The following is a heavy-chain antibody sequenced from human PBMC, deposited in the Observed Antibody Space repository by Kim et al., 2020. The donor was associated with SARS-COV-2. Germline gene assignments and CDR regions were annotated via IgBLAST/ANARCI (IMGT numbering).Heavy chain of an antibody. J-gene: IGHJ4*02. CDR3: ARHGDVDTAMVPYYFDC. Sequence: SETLSLTCTVSGGSISSSSYYWGWIRQPPGKGLEWIGSIYYSWSTYYNPSLKSRVTISVDTSKNQFSLKLSSVTAADTAVYYCARHGDVDTAMVPYYFDCWGRGRLVTVSS. CDR2: IYYSWST. D-gene: IGHD5-18*01. V-gene: IGHV4-39*01. CDR1: GGSISSSSYY.